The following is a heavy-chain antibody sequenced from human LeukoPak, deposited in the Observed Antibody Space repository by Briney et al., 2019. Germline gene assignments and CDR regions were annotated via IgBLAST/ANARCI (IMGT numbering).Heavy chain of an antibody. J-gene: IGHJ5*02. CDR1: GYTFTGYY. V-gene: IGHV1-2*06. CDR3: ARDEVVPAAMAALKLDP. D-gene: IGHD2-2*01. CDR2: INPNSGGT. Sequence: ASVKVSCKASGYTFTGYYMHWVRQAPGQGLEWMGRINPNSGGTNYAQKFQGRVTMTRDTSISTAYMELSRLRSDDTAVYYCARDEVVPAAMAALKLDPWGQGTLVTVSS.